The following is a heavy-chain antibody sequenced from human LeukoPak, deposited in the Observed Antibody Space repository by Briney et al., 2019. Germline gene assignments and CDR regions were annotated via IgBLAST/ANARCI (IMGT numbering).Heavy chain of an antibody. CDR3: ARGIGDY. J-gene: IGHJ4*02. V-gene: IGHV1-8*03. Sequence: ASVTVSCKASGGTWVRQAPRQGLAWMGWMNPNSGNTGYAQRFQGRVTITRNTSISTAYMELSSLRSEDTAVYYCARGIGDYWRQGTLVTVSS. CDR2: MNPNSGNT. CDR1: GGT.